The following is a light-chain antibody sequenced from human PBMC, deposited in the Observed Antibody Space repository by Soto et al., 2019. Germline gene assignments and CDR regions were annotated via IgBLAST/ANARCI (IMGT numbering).Light chain of an antibody. Sequence: EIVVTQSPATLSVSPGESATLSCRASQSVSSNLAWYQQKPGQAPRLLIYAASTRATGIPARFSGSGSGTELTLTISSLQSEDSAVYYCQQHNNWPPWTFGQGTKVEIK. CDR3: QQHNNWPPWT. V-gene: IGKV3-15*01. J-gene: IGKJ1*01. CDR2: AAS. CDR1: QSVSSN.